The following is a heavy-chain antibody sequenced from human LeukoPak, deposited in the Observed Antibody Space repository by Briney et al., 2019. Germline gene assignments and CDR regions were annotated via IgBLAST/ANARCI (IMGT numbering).Heavy chain of an antibody. J-gene: IGHJ4*02. V-gene: IGHV3-23*01. CDR2: IYENGGTT. CDR3: AREGYDSSGYSPGIFDY. CDR1: GFTFRSHA. Sequence: GGSLRLSCVGSGFTFRSHAMSWVRQAPEKGLEFVSGIYENGGTTYYADSVKGRFSISRDNSKNTLYLQMNSLRAEDTAVYYCAREGYDSSGYSPGIFDYWGQGTLVTVSS. D-gene: IGHD3-22*01.